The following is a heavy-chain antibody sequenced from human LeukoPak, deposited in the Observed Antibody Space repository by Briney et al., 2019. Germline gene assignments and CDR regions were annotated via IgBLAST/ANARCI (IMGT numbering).Heavy chain of an antibody. V-gene: IGHV3-30*18. J-gene: IGHJ4*02. Sequence: GSLRLSCAASGFTFSSYGMHWVRQAPGKGLEWVAVISYDGSNKYYADSVKGRFTISRDNSKNTLYLQMNSLRAEDTAVYYCAKEGFYYNTRGGQGTLVTVSS. CDR2: ISYDGSNK. D-gene: IGHD3-22*01. CDR1: GFTFSSYG. CDR3: AKEGFYYNTR.